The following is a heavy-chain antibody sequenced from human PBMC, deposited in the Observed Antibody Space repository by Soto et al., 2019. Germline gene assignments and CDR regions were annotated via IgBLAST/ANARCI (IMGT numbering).Heavy chain of an antibody. V-gene: IGHV3-48*02. Sequence: EVQLVESGGGLVQPGGSLRLSCAASGFAFSLYSMSWVRQAPGKGLEWVSYISRSSTGIHYADSVKGRFTISRDDVTNSMHLQMNSLRDGDTAVYYCARAVTWGLDVWGQGTTVSISS. CDR1: GFAFSLYS. D-gene: IGHD3-10*01. J-gene: IGHJ6*01. CDR2: ISRSSTGI. CDR3: ARAVTWGLDV.